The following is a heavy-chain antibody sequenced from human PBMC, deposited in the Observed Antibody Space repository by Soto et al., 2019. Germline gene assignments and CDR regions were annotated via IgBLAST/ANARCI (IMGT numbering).Heavy chain of an antibody. V-gene: IGHV3-30-3*01. Sequence: GGSLRLSCAASGFIFSNYAIHWVRQAPGKGLEWVTLISYDGNDKYYTDSVKGRFTISRDNSKNTLFRQMNSLRAEDTAVYFCARGPNYYDGSGYFAYWGQGTLVTVSS. CDR3: ARGPNYYDGSGYFAY. J-gene: IGHJ4*02. D-gene: IGHD3-22*01. CDR2: ISYDGNDK. CDR1: GFIFSNYA.